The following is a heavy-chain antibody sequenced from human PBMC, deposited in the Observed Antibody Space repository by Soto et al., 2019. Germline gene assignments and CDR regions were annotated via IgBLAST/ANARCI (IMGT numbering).Heavy chain of an antibody. CDR2: IIPILGIA. CDR1: GGTFSSYT. D-gene: IGHD6-6*01. J-gene: IGHJ6*03. Sequence: GPPVKVSCKASGGTFSSYTISWVRQAPGQGLEWMGRIIPILGIANYAQKFQGRVTITADKSTSTAYMELSSLRSEDTAVYYCARVGPRGAAPRYYYYYMDVWGKGTTVTVSS. V-gene: IGHV1-69*02. CDR3: ARVGPRGAAPRYYYYYMDV.